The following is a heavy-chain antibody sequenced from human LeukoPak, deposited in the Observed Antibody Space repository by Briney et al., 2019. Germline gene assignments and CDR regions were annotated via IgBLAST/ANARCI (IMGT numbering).Heavy chain of an antibody. CDR2: IYYSGST. J-gene: IGHJ4*02. V-gene: IGHV4-39*07. CDR3: ARGGDDSSGYFPFDY. Sequence: GSLRLSCAASGFTFSSYAMSWVRQPPGKGLEWIGSIYYSGSTYYNPSLKSRVTISVDTSKNQFSLKLSSVTAADTVVYYCARGGDDSSGYFPFDYWGQGTLVTVSS. CDR1: GFTFSSYA. D-gene: IGHD3-22*01.